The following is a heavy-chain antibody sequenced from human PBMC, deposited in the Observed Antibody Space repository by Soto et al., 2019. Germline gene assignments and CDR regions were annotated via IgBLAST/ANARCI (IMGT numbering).Heavy chain of an antibody. CDR3: ASLVAGTESYYYYGMDV. CDR2: THYSGST. V-gene: IGHV4-59*08. CDR1: GDSISEYY. D-gene: IGHD6-19*01. Sequence: QVQLQESGPGRVKPSETLSLTCSVSGDSISEYYWSWIRQPPGMGLEWIGYTHYSGSTKYNPSLNSRVTILVDASKNQFSLKLSSVTAADTAVYYCASLVAGTESYYYYGMDVWGPGTTVTVSS. J-gene: IGHJ6*02.